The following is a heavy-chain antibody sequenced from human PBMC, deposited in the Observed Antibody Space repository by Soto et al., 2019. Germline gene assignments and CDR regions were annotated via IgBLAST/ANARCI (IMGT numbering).Heavy chain of an antibody. CDR3: ARRGYGGYVPFDP. D-gene: IGHD5-12*01. V-gene: IGHV4-30-2*01. J-gene: IGHJ5*02. CDR1: GVSITTTGYS. CDR2: IYHTGST. Sequence: TSETLSLTCAVSGVSITTTGYSWSWIRQPPGKGLEWIGYIYHTGSTSYNPSLKSRVSISIDKSKNQFSLKLSSVTAADTAVYYCARRGYGGYVPFDPWGQGTLVTVSS.